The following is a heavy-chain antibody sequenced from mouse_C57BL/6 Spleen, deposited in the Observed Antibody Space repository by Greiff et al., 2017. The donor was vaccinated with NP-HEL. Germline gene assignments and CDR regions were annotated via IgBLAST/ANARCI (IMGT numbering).Heavy chain of an antibody. D-gene: IGHD2-4*01. Sequence: QVQLQQSGAELMKPGASVKLSCKATGYTFTGYWIEWVKQRPGHGLEWIGEILPGSGSTNYNEKFKGKATFTADTSSNTACMQLSSLTTEDSAIYYCARRLDYDAGAWFAYWGQGTLVTVSA. J-gene: IGHJ3*01. V-gene: IGHV1-9*01. CDR1: GYTFTGYW. CDR3: ARRLDYDAGAWFAY. CDR2: ILPGSGST.